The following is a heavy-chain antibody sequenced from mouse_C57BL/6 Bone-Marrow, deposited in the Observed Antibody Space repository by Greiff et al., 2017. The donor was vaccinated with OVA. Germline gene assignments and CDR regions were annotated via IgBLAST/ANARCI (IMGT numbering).Heavy chain of an antibody. V-gene: IGHV10-1*01. J-gene: IGHJ3*01. CDR3: VRLAPGFAY. Sequence: EVKLMEFGGGLVQPKGSLKLSCAASGFSFNTYAMNWVRQAPGKGLEWVARIRSKSNNYATYYADSVKDRFTISRDDSESMLYLQMNNLKTEDTAMYYCVRLAPGFAYWGQGTLVTVSA. CDR2: IRSKSNNYAT. CDR1: GFSFNTYA.